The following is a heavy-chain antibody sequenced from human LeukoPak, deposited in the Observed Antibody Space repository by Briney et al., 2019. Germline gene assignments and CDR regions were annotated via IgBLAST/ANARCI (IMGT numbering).Heavy chain of an antibody. J-gene: IGHJ5*02. D-gene: IGHD2-15*01. CDR2: INSDGSDI. Sequence: PGGSLRLSCAASGFTFSRYWMHWVRQAPGKGLVWVSRINSDGSDITYADSVKGRFTISRDNAKNTVYLQMNSLRVEDTAAYYCARDRGGWIDPWGQGTLVTVSS. V-gene: IGHV3-74*01. CDR3: ARDRGGWIDP. CDR1: GFTFSRYW.